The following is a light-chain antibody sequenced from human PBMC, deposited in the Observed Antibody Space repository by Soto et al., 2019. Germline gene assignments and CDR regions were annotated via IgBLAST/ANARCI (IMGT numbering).Light chain of an antibody. J-gene: IGKJ1*01. CDR3: KQYNKWPAWT. CDR1: QNINSN. CDR2: VAS. V-gene: IGKV3-15*01. Sequence: EIVMTQSPATLSVSPGERATLSCRASQNINSNLSWYQQKPGQAPRLLIYVASTRATGIPARFSGIGSGTEFTLTISSLQSEDFAVYYCKQYNKWPAWTFGQGTKVEIK.